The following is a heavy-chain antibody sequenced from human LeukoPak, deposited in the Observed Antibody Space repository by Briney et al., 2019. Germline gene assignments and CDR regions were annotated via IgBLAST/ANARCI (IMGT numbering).Heavy chain of an antibody. Sequence: SETLSLTCTVSGGSISSYYWSWIRQPPGKGLEWIGYIYYSGSTNYNPSLKSRVTISVDTSKNQFSLKLSSVTAADTAVYYCARGDYFDAFDICGQGTMVTVSS. CDR2: IYYSGST. J-gene: IGHJ3*02. CDR1: GGSISSYY. V-gene: IGHV4-59*08. D-gene: IGHD2/OR15-2a*01. CDR3: ARGDYFDAFDI.